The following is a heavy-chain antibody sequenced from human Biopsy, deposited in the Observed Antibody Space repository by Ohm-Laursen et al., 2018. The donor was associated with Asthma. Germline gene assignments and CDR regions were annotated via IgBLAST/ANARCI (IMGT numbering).Heavy chain of an antibody. CDR2: ISYSIEYSGST. J-gene: IGHJ3*01. CDR3: ARDAGSAWSSGLDDFDF. V-gene: IGHV4-59*12. D-gene: IGHD6-19*01. CDR1: GGSLSGYY. Sequence: SETLSLTCTVSGGSLSGYYWIWIRQSPGKGLEWIGYISYSIEYSGSTNYNPSLKSRVTISVDTSKNQFSLKLTSVTAADTAVYFCARDAGSAWSSGLDDFDFWGHGTMVTVSS.